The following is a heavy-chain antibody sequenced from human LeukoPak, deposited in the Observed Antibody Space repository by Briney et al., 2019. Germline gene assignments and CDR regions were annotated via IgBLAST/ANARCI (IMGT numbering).Heavy chain of an antibody. V-gene: IGHV3-11*01. D-gene: IGHD5-18*01. J-gene: IGHJ4*02. CDR2: ISSSGSAI. Sequence: KSGGSLRLSCAASGFTFSDYYMSWIRQAPGKGLEWVSYISSSGSAIYYADSVKGRFTISRDNAKNSLYLQMSSLRVEDTAVYYCARDPRGITALVDYFDYWGQGTLVTVSS. CDR1: GFTFSDYY. CDR3: ARDPRGITALVDYFDY.